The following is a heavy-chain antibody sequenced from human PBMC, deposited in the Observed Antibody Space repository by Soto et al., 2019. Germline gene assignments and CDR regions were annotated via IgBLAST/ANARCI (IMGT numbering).Heavy chain of an antibody. CDR2: IRNKAYGGTT. CDR1: GFTFADYT. J-gene: IGHJ4*02. V-gene: IGHV3-49*03. D-gene: IGHD5-12*01. CDR3: TRDGRYSGYPPPAF. Sequence: PGGSLRLSCTASGFTFADYTLSWFRQAPGKGLEWLGFIRNKAYGGTTEYAASVKGRFTISRGDSKSIAYLLMNSLKTEDTAMYYCTRDGRYSGYPPPAFWGQGTLVTVSS.